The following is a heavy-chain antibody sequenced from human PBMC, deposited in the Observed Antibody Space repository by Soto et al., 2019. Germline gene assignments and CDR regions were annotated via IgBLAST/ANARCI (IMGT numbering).Heavy chain of an antibody. CDR2: ISPGSRYP. CDR3: VSWVSVHFDY. D-gene: IGHD2-8*01. Sequence: GGSLRLSCAGSGFTFGDSYMSWIRQAPGKGLEWLSYISPGSRYPAYADSVKGRFTISRDSSRNTVNLLMNRLRVEDTARYFCVSWVSVHFDYWGPGTLVTVSS. V-gene: IGHV3-11*03. CDR1: GFTFGDSY. J-gene: IGHJ4*02.